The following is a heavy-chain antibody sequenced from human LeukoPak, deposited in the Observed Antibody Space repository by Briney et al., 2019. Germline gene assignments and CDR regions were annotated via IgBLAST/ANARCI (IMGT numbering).Heavy chain of an antibody. CDR2: ITVSGST. CDR1: GGSISSYY. V-gene: IGHV4-4*07. Sequence: PSETLSLTCTVSGGSISSYYWTWIRQPAGKSLEWLGRITVSGSTTYNPSLESRLLMSVDTSKSQFSLKLTSVTAADTAVYYCATLTTVVTAYYFDYWGQGTLVTVSS. D-gene: IGHD4-23*01. J-gene: IGHJ4*02. CDR3: ATLTTVVTAYYFDY.